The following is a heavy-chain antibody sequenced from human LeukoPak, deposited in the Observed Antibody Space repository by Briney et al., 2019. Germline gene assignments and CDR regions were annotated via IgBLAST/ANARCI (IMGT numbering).Heavy chain of an antibody. CDR3: AKAYSYGSGYFYSHFVH. D-gene: IGHD3-10*01. V-gene: IGHV3-23*01. Sequence: GGSLRLSCVASGFTFSDYAMTWLRQAPGKGPEWVSTTSATGDRTHYADSVKGRFSMSRDNSKTSLYLDLSSLRAEDTAIYYCAKAYSYGSGYFYSHFVHWGQGTLVTVSS. CDR2: TSATGDRT. J-gene: IGHJ4*02. CDR1: GFTFSDYA.